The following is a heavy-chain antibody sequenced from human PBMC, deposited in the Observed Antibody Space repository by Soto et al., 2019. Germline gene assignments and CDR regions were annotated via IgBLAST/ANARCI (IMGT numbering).Heavy chain of an antibody. CDR1: GGPFSGYY. J-gene: IGHJ4*02. CDR2: INHSGST. Sequence: SETLSLTCAVYGGPFSGYYWSWIRQPPGKGLEWIGEINHSGSTNYNPSLKSPVTISVDTSKNQFSLKLSSVTAADTAVYYCARGPNPTYYYDSSGSVGYWGQGTLVSVSS. V-gene: IGHV4-34*01. CDR3: ARGPNPTYYYDSSGSVGY. D-gene: IGHD3-22*01.